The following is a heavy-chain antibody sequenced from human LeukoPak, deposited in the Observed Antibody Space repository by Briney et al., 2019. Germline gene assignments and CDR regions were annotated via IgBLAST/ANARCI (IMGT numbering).Heavy chain of an antibody. Sequence: SETLSLTCTVSGGSISSYYWSWIRQPPGKGLEWIGYIYYSGSTNYNPSLRSRVTISVDTSKNQFSLKLSSVTAADTAVYYCARPEVGANGAFDIWGQGTMVTVSS. J-gene: IGHJ3*02. V-gene: IGHV4-59*08. D-gene: IGHD1-26*01. CDR3: ARPEVGANGAFDI. CDR1: GGSISSYY. CDR2: IYYSGST.